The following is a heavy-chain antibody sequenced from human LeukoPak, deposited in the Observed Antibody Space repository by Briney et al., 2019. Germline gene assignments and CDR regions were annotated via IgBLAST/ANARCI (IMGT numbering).Heavy chain of an antibody. V-gene: IGHV4-38-2*02. CDR3: ARVRGYSYGPGDY. CDR2: IYHSGST. D-gene: IGHD5-18*01. J-gene: IGHJ4*02. Sequence: SETLSLTCTVSGYSISSGYYWGWIRQPPGKGLEWIGSIYHSGSTYYNPSLKSRVTISVDTSKNQFSLKLSSVTAADTAVYYCARVRGYSYGPGDYWGQGTLVTVSS. CDR1: GYSISSGYY.